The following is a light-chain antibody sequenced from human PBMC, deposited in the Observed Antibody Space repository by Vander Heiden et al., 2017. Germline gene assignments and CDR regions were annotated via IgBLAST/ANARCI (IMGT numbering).Light chain of an antibody. CDR1: SSNIGAGYD. V-gene: IGLV1-40*01. CDR2: GTS. CDR3: QSYDSSLSGHYV. J-gene: IGLJ1*01. Sequence: QSVLTQPPSVSGAPGQRVTIPCTGSSSNIGAGYDVHWYQQLPGTAPKLLIYGTSNRPSGVPDRFSGSKSGTSASLAITGLQAEDEADYYCQSYDSSLSGHYVFGTGTKVTVL.